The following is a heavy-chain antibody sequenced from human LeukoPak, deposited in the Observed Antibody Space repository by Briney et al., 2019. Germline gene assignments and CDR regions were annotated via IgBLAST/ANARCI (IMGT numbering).Heavy chain of an antibody. CDR3: ACLIVGATPSFDY. D-gene: IGHD1-26*01. J-gene: IGHJ4*02. CDR2: ISSSGSTI. V-gene: IGHV3-48*03. Sequence: GGSLRLSCAASGFTFSSYEMNWVRQAPGKGLEWVSYISSSGSTIYYADSVKGRFTISRDNAKNSLYLQMNSLRAEDTAAYYCACLIVGATPSFDYWGQGTLVTVSS. CDR1: GFTFSSYE.